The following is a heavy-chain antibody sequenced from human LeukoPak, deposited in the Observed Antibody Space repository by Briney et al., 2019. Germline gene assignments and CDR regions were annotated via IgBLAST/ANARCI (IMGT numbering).Heavy chain of an antibody. CDR2: IWYDGSNK. Sequence: GGSLRLSCAASGFTFSSYGMHWVRQAPGKGLEWVAVIWYDGSNKYYADSVKGRFTISRDNSKNTLYLQMNSLRAEDTAVYYCARDRSYGYPGQFDYWGQGTLVTVSS. CDR3: ARDRSYGYPGQFDY. D-gene: IGHD5-18*01. CDR1: GFTFSSYG. J-gene: IGHJ4*02. V-gene: IGHV3-33*01.